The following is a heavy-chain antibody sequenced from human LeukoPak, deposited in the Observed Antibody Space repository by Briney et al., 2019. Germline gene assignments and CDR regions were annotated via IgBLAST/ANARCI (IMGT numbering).Heavy chain of an antibody. Sequence: ASVEVSCKASGYTFTNYGITWVRQAPGQGLEWMGWINTYNGNTNYAQKLQGRVTMTTDKSTSTAYMELRSLRSDDTAVYYCARDPYDGSGCIDYWGQGTLVTVSS. V-gene: IGHV1-18*01. D-gene: IGHD3-22*01. CDR2: INTYNGNT. J-gene: IGHJ4*02. CDR1: GYTFTNYG. CDR3: ARDPYDGSGCIDY.